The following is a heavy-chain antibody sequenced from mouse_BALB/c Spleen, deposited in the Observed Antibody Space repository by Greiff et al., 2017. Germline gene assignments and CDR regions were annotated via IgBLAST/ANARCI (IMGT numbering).Heavy chain of an antibody. CDR2: IRNKANGYTT. J-gene: IGHJ4*01. V-gene: IGHV7-3*02. Sequence: EVKLVESGGGLVQPGGSLRLSCATSGFTFTDYYMSWVRQPPGKALEWLGFIRNKANGYTTEYSASVKGRFTISRDNSQSILYLQMNTLRAEDSATYYGERDGGGDYWGQGTSVTVSS. CDR1: GFTFTDYY. CDR3: ERDGGGDY.